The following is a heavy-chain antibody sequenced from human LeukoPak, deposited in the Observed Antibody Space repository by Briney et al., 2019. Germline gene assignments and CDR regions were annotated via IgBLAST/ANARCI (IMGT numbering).Heavy chain of an antibody. V-gene: IGHV4-39*01. D-gene: IGHD3-10*01. CDR3: ARHVRGVIRPYYFDY. CDR2: IYYSGST. CDR1: GGSISSSSYY. Sequence: SETLSLTCTVSGGSISSSSYYWGWIRQPPGKGLEWIGSIYYSGSTCYNPSLKSRVTISVDTPKNQFSLKLSSVTAADTAVYYCARHVRGVIRPYYFDYWGQGTLVTVSS. J-gene: IGHJ4*02.